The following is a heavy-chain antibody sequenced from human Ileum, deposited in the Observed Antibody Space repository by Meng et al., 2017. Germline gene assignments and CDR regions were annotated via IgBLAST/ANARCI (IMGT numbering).Heavy chain of an antibody. V-gene: IGHV4-61*08. CDR3: ARDHWGSLDY. J-gene: IGHJ4*02. D-gene: IGHD7-27*01. Sequence: VQVPESGPGLVRPSETLSLIWAVSGGSVSSSGYQWGWIRQPPGKGLEWIGYASTNYNPSLKSRVTISVDTSKNQFSLKLTSVTAADTAVYYCARDHWGSLDYWGQGVLVTVSS. CDR1: GGSVSSSGYQ. CDR2: AST.